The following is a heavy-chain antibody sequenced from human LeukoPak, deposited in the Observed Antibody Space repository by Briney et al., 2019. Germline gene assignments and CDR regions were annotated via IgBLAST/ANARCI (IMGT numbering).Heavy chain of an antibody. CDR2: ISSNGGST. D-gene: IGHD2-21*02. Sequence: GGSLRLSCAASGFTFSSYAMHWVRQAPGKGLEYVSAISSNGGSTYYANSVKGRFTISRDNSKNTLYLQMGSLRAEDMAVYYCARVKTDYYYYYMDVWGKGTTVTVSS. J-gene: IGHJ6*03. CDR1: GFTFSSYA. CDR3: ARVKTDYYYYYMDV. V-gene: IGHV3-64*01.